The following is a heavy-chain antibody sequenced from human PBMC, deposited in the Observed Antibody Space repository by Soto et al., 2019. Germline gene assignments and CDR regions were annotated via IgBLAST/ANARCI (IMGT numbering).Heavy chain of an antibody. CDR1: RFTFSSYG. V-gene: IGHV3-30*18. Sequence: QVQLVESGGGVVQPGRSLRLSCVASRFTFSSYGMHWVRQAPGKGLEWVAVISCDGSDKYYADSVEGRFTITRDNSKNTLYLQMNGPRTDVTAVYYCAKVDYRSGWYGYFDPWGQGTLVTVSS. J-gene: IGHJ4*02. D-gene: IGHD6-19*01. CDR3: AKVDYRSGWYGYFDP. CDR2: ISCDGSDK.